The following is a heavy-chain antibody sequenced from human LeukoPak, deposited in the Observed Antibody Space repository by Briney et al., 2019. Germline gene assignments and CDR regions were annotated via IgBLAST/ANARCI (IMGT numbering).Heavy chain of an antibody. CDR3: ARQMSCRGGSYYVY. CDR1: GYSFTSYW. CDR2: IYPGDSET. V-gene: IGHV5-51*01. D-gene: IGHD2-15*01. Sequence: GESLKIACKGSGYSFTSYWMGWVREVRGKGLEGMGIIYPGDSETRYSPSFEGQVTISADESISTAYVQWSSVKASDTAVYPCARQMSCRGGSYYVYWGQGTLVTVSS. J-gene: IGHJ4*02.